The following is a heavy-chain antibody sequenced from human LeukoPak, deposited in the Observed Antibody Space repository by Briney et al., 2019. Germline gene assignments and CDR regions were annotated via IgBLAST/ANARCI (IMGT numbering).Heavy chain of an antibody. Sequence: PGGSLRLSCAASGFTFSNYAMSWVRQAPGRGLEWVSAISGSSGLTYYADSVKGRFTISRDNSKNTLFLQMNSLRADDTAVYYCARRGESASYGDYRFDYCGQGTLVTVSS. D-gene: IGHD4-17*01. CDR3: ARRGESASYGDYRFDY. CDR2: ISGSSGLT. CDR1: GFTFSNYA. J-gene: IGHJ4*02. V-gene: IGHV3-23*01.